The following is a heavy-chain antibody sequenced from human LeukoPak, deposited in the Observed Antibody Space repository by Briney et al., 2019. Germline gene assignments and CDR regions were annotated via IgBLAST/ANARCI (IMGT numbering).Heavy chain of an antibody. V-gene: IGHV4-39*01. D-gene: IGHD6-19*01. Sequence: SETLSLTCTVSGGSISSSSYYWGWIRQPPGKGLGWIGSIYYSGSTYYNPSLKSRVTISVDTSKNQFSLKLSSVTAADTAVYYCARHARYSSGWYDLLDYWGQGTLVTVSS. CDR3: ARHARYSSGWYDLLDY. CDR2: IYYSGST. J-gene: IGHJ4*02. CDR1: GGSISSSSYY.